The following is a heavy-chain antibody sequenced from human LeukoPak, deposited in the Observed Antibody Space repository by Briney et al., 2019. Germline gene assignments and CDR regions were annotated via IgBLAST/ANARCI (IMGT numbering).Heavy chain of an antibody. CDR2: IYHSWGI. CDR1: GSSVTSDYF. V-gene: IGHV4-38-2*01. Sequence: SETLSLTCAVSGSSVTSDYFWGWIRQPPGKGLEWIATIYHSWGIYFNPSLKSRATISLDASKNQFSLKLTSLTAADTAIYYCARNVTAGFFDYWGQGILVTVSS. CDR3: ARNVTAGFFDY. D-gene: IGHD1-1*01. J-gene: IGHJ4*02.